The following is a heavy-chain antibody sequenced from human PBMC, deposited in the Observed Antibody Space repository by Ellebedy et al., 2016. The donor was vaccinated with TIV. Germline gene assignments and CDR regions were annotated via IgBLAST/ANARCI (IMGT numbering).Heavy chain of an antibody. J-gene: IGHJ4*02. Sequence: GESLKISCAASGFTFRSYGMHWVRQAPGRGLEWLAVISYDGSDKSYGDSVKGRFTISRDNSKNTLDLQMNSLRVEDTAVYYCAKYSGSYYKFDHWGQGTLVTVSS. CDR1: GFTFRSYG. CDR2: ISYDGSDK. D-gene: IGHD1-26*01. V-gene: IGHV3-30*18. CDR3: AKYSGSYYKFDH.